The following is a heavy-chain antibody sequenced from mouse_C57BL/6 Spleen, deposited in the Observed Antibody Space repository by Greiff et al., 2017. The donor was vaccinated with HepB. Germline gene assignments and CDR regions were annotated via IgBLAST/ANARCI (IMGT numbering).Heavy chain of an antibody. J-gene: IGHJ3*01. Sequence: VQLQQSGAELVRPGASVTLSCKASGYTFTDYEMHWVKQTPVHGLEWIGAIDPETGGTAYNQKFKGKAILTADKSSSTAYMELRSLTSEDSDVYYCTRSDDGYYRYWFAYWGQGTLVTVSA. CDR3: TRSDDGYYRYWFAY. CDR2: IDPETGGT. CDR1: GYTFTDYE. D-gene: IGHD2-3*01. V-gene: IGHV1-15*01.